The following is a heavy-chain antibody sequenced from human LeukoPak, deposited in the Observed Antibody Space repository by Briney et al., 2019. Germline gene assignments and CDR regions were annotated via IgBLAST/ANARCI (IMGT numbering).Heavy chain of an antibody. CDR2: IYYSGST. D-gene: IGHD3-22*01. J-gene: IGHJ4*02. CDR3: ARAEVNFYDRSGYFDY. V-gene: IGHV4-59*01. Sequence: PSETLSLTCTVSGGSISSYYWSWTRQPPGKGLEWIGYIYYSGSTNHNPSLKSRVTISVDTSKNQFSLKLSSVTAADTAVYYCARAEVNFYDRSGYFDYWGQGSLVTVSS. CDR1: GGSISSYY.